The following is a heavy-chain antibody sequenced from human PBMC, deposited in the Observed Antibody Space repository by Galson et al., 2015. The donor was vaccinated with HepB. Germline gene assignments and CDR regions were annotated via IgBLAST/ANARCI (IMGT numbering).Heavy chain of an antibody. V-gene: IGHV3-21*01. Sequence: LRLSCAASGFTFSSYSMNWVRQAPGKGLEWVSSISSSSSYIYYADSVKGRFTISRDNAKNSLYLQMNSLRAEDTAVYYCARDRFCSGGSCYSRPNYWGQGTLVTVSS. CDR3: ARDRFCSGGSCYSRPNY. D-gene: IGHD2-15*01. CDR2: ISSSSSYI. CDR1: GFTFSSYS. J-gene: IGHJ4*02.